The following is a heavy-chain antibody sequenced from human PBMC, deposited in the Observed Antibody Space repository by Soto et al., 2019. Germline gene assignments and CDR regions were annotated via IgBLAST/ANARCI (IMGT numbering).Heavy chain of an antibody. CDR3: AKESGSGYYFDY. D-gene: IGHD3-22*01. CDR1: GFTFSSYG. CDR2: ISYDGSNK. J-gene: IGHJ4*02. V-gene: IGHV3-30*18. Sequence: GGSLRLSCAASGFTFSSYGMHWVRQAPGKGLEWVAVISYDGSNKYYADSVKGRFTISRDNSKSTLYLQMNSLRAEDTAVYYCAKESGSGYYFDYWGEGTLVTVAS.